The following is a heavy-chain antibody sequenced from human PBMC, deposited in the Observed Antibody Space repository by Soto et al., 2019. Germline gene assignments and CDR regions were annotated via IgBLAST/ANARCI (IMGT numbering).Heavy chain of an antibody. V-gene: IGHV1-69*13. CDR1: GGTFSSYA. D-gene: IGHD1-26*01. CDR2: IIPIFGTA. Sequence: SVKVSCKASGGTFSSYAISWVRQAPGQGLEWMGGIIPIFGTANYAQKFQGRVTITADESTSTAYMELSSLRSEDTAVYYCARDRRSGWELPAAGMPVYYYYYGMDVWGQGTTVTVSS. CDR3: ARDRRSGWELPAAGMPVYYYYYGMDV. J-gene: IGHJ6*02.